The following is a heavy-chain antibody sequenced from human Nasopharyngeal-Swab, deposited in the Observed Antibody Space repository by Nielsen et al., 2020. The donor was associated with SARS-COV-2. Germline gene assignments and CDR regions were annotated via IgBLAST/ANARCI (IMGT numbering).Heavy chain of an antibody. CDR2: IYYSGST. CDR3: ARERTDGYNVSFDPYNWFDP. Sequence: WIRQPPGKGLEWIGYIYYSGSTNYNPSLKSQVTISVDTSKNQFSLKLSSVTAADTAVYYCARERTDGYNVSFDPYNWFDPWGQGTLVTVS. D-gene: IGHD5-24*01. J-gene: IGHJ5*02. V-gene: IGHV4-59*01.